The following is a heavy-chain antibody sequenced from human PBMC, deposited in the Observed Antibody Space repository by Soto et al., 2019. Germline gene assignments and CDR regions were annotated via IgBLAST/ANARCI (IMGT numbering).Heavy chain of an antibody. J-gene: IGHJ4*02. CDR1: GYTFTSYD. Sequence: GASVKVSCKTSGYTFTSYDINWVRQATGQGLEWMGWMNPNSGNTGYAQKFQGRVTMTRNTSISTAYMELSSLRSEDTGVYYCARGPRGLVRGVEVSRNFDYWGQGTLVTVSS. CDR2: MNPNSGNT. CDR3: ARGPRGLVRGVEVSRNFDY. V-gene: IGHV1-8*01. D-gene: IGHD3-10*01.